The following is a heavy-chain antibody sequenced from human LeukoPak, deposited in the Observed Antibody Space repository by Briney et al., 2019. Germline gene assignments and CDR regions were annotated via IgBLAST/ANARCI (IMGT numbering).Heavy chain of an antibody. CDR2: IKEDGSGI. V-gene: IGHV3-7*01. CDR1: GFTFSSYW. Sequence: GGSLRLSCAGSGFTFSSYWMSWVRQAPGKGLEWVANIKEDGSGIYYVDSVEGRFTISRDNAKKSLYLQMNSLRAEDTAVYYCARGDTSGYYYRFFDYWGQGTLVTVSS. CDR3: ARGDTSGYYYRFFDY. D-gene: IGHD3-22*01. J-gene: IGHJ4*02.